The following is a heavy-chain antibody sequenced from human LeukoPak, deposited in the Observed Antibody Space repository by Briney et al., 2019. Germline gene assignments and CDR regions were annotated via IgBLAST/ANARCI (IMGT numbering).Heavy chain of an antibody. CDR1: GGSISSGSYY. CDR2: IYTSGST. D-gene: IGHD2-2*01. CDR3: ARLRKFLVPAAIANNWFDP. V-gene: IGHV4-61*02. J-gene: IGHJ5*02. Sequence: NPSQTLSLTCTVSGGSISSGSYYWSWIRQPAGKGLEWIGRIYTSGSTNYNPSLKSRVTISVDTSKNQFSLKLSSVTAADTAVYYCARLRKFLVPAAIANNWFDPWGQGTLVTVSS.